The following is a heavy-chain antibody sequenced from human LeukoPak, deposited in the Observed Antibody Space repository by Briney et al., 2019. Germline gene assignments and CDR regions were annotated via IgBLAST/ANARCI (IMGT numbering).Heavy chain of an antibody. V-gene: IGHV4-59*08. CDR3: ARLNGGY. CDR1: GFTFSDYY. D-gene: IGHD1-1*01. CDR2: INYSGST. Sequence: GSLRLSCAASGFTFSDYYMSWIRQPPGKGLEWIGYINYSGSTNYNPSLKSRVTISVDTSKNQFSLKLSSVTAADTAAYYCARLNGGYWGQGTLVTVSS. J-gene: IGHJ4*02.